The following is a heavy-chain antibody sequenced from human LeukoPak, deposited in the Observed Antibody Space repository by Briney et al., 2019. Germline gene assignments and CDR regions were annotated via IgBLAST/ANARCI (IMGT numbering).Heavy chain of an antibody. Sequence: ASVKVSCKAPGYTFTSYAMNWVRQAPGQGLEWMGWINTNTGNPTYAQGFTGRFVFSLDTSVSTAYLQISSLKAEDTAVYYCARDLWSDYGDYNGAFDIWGQGTMVTVSS. D-gene: IGHD4-17*01. CDR2: INTNTGNP. J-gene: IGHJ3*02. CDR1: GYTFTSYA. V-gene: IGHV7-4-1*02. CDR3: ARDLWSDYGDYNGAFDI.